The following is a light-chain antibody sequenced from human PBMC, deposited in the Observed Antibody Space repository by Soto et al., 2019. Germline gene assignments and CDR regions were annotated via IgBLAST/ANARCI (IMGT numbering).Light chain of an antibody. V-gene: IGKV3-15*01. CDR1: QSVSSN. CDR3: QQYNNWPRST. Sequence: EIVMTQSPATLSVSPGERATLSCRASQSVSSNLAWYQQKPGQAPRLLIYGASTRATGIPARFSGSGSGTEFTLTISSLQSEDFAVYDCQQYNNWPRSTFGQGTKLEIK. J-gene: IGKJ2*01. CDR2: GAS.